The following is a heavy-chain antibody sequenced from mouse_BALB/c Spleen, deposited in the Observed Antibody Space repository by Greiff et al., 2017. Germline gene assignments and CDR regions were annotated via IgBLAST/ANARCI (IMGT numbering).Heavy chain of an antibody. CDR3: KVRAWFAY. D-gene: IGHD2-14*01. V-gene: IGHV5-15*02. J-gene: IGHJ3*01. Sequence: EVKLMESGGGLVQPGGSRKLSCAASGFTFSDYGMAWVRQAPGKGPEWVAFISNLAYSIYYADTVTGRFTISRENAKNTLYLEMSSLRSEDTAMSPKKVRAWFAYWGQGTLVTVSA. CDR2: ISNLAYSI. CDR1: GFTFSDYG.